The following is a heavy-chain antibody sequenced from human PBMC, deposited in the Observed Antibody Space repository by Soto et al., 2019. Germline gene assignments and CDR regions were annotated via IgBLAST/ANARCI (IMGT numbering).Heavy chain of an antibody. Sequence: EVQLVESGGGLVEPGGSLRLSCAASGFTFSTYSMNWVRQAPGKGLEWVSSISSSSTYIYYADSVKGRFTISRDNAKKSLYLQMNSLRAEDTAVYYCAGVAGTDMVLYMDVWGKGTTVTVSS. D-gene: IGHD5-18*01. CDR3: AGVAGTDMVLYMDV. CDR1: GFTFSTYS. CDR2: ISSSSTYI. V-gene: IGHV3-21*01. J-gene: IGHJ6*03.